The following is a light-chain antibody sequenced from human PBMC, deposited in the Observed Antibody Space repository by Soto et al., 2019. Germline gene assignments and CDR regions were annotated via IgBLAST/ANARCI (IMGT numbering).Light chain of an antibody. CDR2: DVT. V-gene: IGLV2-23*02. Sequence: QSVLTQPASVSGSPGQSITISCTGTSSDVGRYNLVSWYQQLPGKAPKLIISDVTQRPSGISSRFSGSKSGSTASLTISGLQAEDEAIYYCCSYTGSSNVFGTGTKVTVL. J-gene: IGLJ1*01. CDR1: SSDVGRYNL. CDR3: CSYTGSSNV.